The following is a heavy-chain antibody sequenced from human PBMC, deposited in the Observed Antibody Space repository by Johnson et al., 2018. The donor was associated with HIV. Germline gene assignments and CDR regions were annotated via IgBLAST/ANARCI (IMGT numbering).Heavy chain of an antibody. Sequence: QMLLVESGGGVVQPGRSLRLSCAASGFTFSNYGMHWVRQAPGKGLEWVAVISYDEIDKYYADSVTGRFTVSRDNSKNTLYLQMNSLRAEDTAVYYCARERGDSSRTAFDIWGQGTMVTVSS. CDR3: ARERGDSSRTAFDI. CDR2: ISYDEIDK. J-gene: IGHJ3*02. D-gene: IGHD6-19*01. CDR1: GFTFSNYG. V-gene: IGHV3-33*05.